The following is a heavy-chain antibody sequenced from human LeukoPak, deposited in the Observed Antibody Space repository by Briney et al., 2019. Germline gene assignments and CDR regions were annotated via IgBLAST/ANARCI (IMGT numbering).Heavy chain of an antibody. CDR1: GFTFSSYE. Sequence: PGGSLRLSCAASGFTFSSYEMNWVRQAPGKGLEWVSYISSSGSTIYYADSVKGRFTISRDNAKNSLYLQMNSLRAEDTAVYYCARVKYYYGSSGYSYGMDVWGQGTTVTVSS. CDR3: ARVKYYYGSSGYSYGMDV. V-gene: IGHV3-48*03. D-gene: IGHD3-22*01. J-gene: IGHJ6*02. CDR2: ISSSGSTI.